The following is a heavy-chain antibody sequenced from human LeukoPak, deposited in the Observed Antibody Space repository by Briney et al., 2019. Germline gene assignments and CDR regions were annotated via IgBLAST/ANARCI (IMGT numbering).Heavy chain of an antibody. CDR1: GGSISNXX. V-gene: IGHV4-59*01. CDR3: ARGSGALVRGVXIQDXNX. J-gene: IGHJ4*02. CDR2: IYYSWST. Sequence: LTXXXSGGSISNXXWSWIRQPPGKGLEWIGYIYYSWSTNYNPSLKSRLTISVDTSKNQFSLKLRSVTAADTAVYYCARGSGALVRGVXIQDXNXXGQ. D-gene: IGHD3-10*01.